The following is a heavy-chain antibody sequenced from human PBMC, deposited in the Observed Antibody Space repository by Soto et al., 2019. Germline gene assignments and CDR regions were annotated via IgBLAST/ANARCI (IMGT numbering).Heavy chain of an antibody. V-gene: IGHV4-31*03. D-gene: IGHD3-9*01. CDR2: IYYSGST. CDR1: GGSISSGGYY. J-gene: IGHJ3*02. CDR3: ARGGYYDILTGYYRRGRGIGAFDI. Sequence: SETLSLTCTVSGGSISSGGYYWSWIRQHPGKGLEWIGYIYYSGSTYYNPSLKSRVTISVDTSKNQFSLKLSSVTAADTAVYYCARGGYYDILTGYYRRGRGIGAFDIWGQGTMVTVS.